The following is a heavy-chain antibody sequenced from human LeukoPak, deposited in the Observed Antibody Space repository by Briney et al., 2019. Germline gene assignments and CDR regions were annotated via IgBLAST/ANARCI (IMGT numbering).Heavy chain of an antibody. J-gene: IGHJ4*02. CDR1: GFTVSENY. Sequence: GGSLRLSCAASGFTVSENYMSWIRQAPGKGLEWVSLIYTGGTTYYADSVQDRFTISRDTSKNIVYLQMNSLSAEDTAVYYCAGADASTWHGAKYWGQGTLVTVSS. D-gene: IGHD6-13*01. CDR2: IYTGGTT. V-gene: IGHV3-66*01. CDR3: AGADASTWHGAKY.